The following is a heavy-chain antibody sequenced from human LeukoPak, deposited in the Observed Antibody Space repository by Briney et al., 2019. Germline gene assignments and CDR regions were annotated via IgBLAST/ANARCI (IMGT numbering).Heavy chain of an antibody. V-gene: IGHV3-53*01. CDR3: ARGFIVVVPAAIGRYMDV. J-gene: IGHJ6*03. D-gene: IGHD2-2*02. CDR1: GFTFSSYN. CDR2: IYSGGST. Sequence: GGSLRLSCAASGFTFSSYNMNWVRQAPGKGLEWVSVIYSGGSTYYADSVKGRFTISRDNSKNTLYLQMNSLRAEDTAVYYCARGFIVVVPAAIGRYMDVWGKGTTVTVSS.